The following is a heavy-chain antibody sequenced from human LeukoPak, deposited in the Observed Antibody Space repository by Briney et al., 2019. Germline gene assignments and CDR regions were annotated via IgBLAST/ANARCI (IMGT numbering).Heavy chain of an antibody. J-gene: IGHJ4*02. D-gene: IGHD1-7*01. Sequence: GVSVKLSCKASGYTFSSYGISWVRQAPGQGLEWMGWISGYDGNTKYAQKLQGRVSLTTDSSTSTVYMELRSLRSDDTAVYYCARDLLKITGTDLGYWGQGTLVTVSS. V-gene: IGHV1-18*01. CDR3: ARDLLKITGTDLGY. CDR2: ISGYDGNT. CDR1: GYTFSSYG.